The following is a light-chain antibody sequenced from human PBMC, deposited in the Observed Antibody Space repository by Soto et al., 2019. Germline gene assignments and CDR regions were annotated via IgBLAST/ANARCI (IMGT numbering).Light chain of an antibody. CDR3: QQYASYPVT. V-gene: IGKV1-16*01. CDR2: PAS. CDR1: QDISNF. J-gene: IGKJ5*01. Sequence: DIQMTQSPSSLSAFVGDRVTISCRASQDISNFLAWFQQKPGKAPRALIFPASSLQSGVPSRFSGSGSGTEFTLTISSLQPEDSATYYCQQYASYPVTFGQGTRLEIK.